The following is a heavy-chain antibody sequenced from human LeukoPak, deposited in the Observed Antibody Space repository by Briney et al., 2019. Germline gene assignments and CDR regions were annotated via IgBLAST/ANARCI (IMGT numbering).Heavy chain of an antibody. CDR2: IYYSGST. J-gene: IGHJ4*02. D-gene: IGHD3-22*01. V-gene: IGHV4-59*01. CDR3: ARGNYDNSGYYQNYFDY. Sequence: SETLSLTCTVSGGSISSYYWSWIRQPRGKGLEWIGYIYYSGSTNYYTSLKRGVTISGDTSKNHLSLKLSSLTAADTAVYYCARGNYDNSGYYQNYFDYWGQGTLVTVSS. CDR1: GGSISSYY.